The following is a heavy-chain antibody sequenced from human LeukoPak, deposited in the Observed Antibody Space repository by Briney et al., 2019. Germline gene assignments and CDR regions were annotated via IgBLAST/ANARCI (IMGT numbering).Heavy chain of an antibody. V-gene: IGHV3-23*01. D-gene: IGHD3-10*01. Sequence: GGSLRLSCAASGFTFSSYAMSWVRQAPGKGLEWVSSISGSGGSTYYADSVKGRFTISRDNSKNTLYLQMNSLRAEDTAVYYCAKDREGGSRLRGWFDPWGQGTLVTVSS. CDR2: ISGSGGST. CDR3: AKDREGGSRLRGWFDP. CDR1: GFTFSSYA. J-gene: IGHJ5*02.